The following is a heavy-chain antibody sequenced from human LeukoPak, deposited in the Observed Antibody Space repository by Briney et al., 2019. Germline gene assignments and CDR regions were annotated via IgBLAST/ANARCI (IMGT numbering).Heavy chain of an antibody. V-gene: IGHV1-46*01. Sequence: GASVKVSCKASGYTFSSYYMHWVRQAPGQGLEWMGIINPSGGSTGYPQKFQGRVTMTRDTSTSTVYMELSSLRSDDTAVYYCAREPSGSYKFDYWGQGTLVTVSS. CDR1: GYTFSSYY. J-gene: IGHJ4*02. CDR3: AREPSGSYKFDY. D-gene: IGHD1-26*01. CDR2: INPSGGST.